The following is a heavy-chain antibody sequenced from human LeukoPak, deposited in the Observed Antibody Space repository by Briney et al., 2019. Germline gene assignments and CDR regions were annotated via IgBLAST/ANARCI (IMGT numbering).Heavy chain of an antibody. D-gene: IGHD6-19*01. J-gene: IGHJ4*02. CDR2: IYYTGKN. CDR3: VRRTCGWIYFDH. Sequence: SETLSLTCAVSGVSINSHYWGRIRQPPGKGLQWIGDIYYTGKNNYNPSLKSRVTISLDTSKDHLSLNLTSVLAADTAIYYCVRRTCGWIYFDHWGQGILVTVSS. V-gene: IGHV4-59*08. CDR1: GVSINSHY.